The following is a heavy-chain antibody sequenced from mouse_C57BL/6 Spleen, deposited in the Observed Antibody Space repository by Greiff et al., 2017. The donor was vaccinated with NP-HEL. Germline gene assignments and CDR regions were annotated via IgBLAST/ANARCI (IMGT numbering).Heavy chain of an antibody. J-gene: IGHJ2*01. CDR1: GFTFSSYA. Sequence: EVKVVESGGGLVKPGGSLKLSCAASGFTFSSYAMSWVRQTPEKRLEWVATISDGGSYTYYPDNVKGRFTISRDNAKNNLYLQMSHLKSEDTAMYYWARGVYYGSKGYYFDYWGQGTTLTVSS. V-gene: IGHV5-4*03. CDR2: ISDGGSYT. CDR3: ARGVYYGSKGYYFDY. D-gene: IGHD1-1*01.